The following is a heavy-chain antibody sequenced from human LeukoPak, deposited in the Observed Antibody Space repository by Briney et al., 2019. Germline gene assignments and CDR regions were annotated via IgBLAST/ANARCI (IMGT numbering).Heavy chain of an antibody. V-gene: IGHV3-7*01. CDR1: GFTFGNYW. Sequence: PGGSLTLSWAGSGFTFGNYWMSWVRQAPGKGLEWVANINQDGSEKYFVDSVKGRFTMSRDNANNSLYLQMNSLRVEDTAVYYCARGKSDYDILTGYYNYYYYMDVWGKGTTVTVSS. CDR3: ARGKSDYDILTGYYNYYYYMDV. J-gene: IGHJ6*03. CDR2: INQDGSEK. D-gene: IGHD3-9*01.